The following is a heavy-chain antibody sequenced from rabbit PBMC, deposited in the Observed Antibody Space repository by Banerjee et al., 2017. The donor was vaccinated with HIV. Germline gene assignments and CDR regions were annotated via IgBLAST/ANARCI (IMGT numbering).Heavy chain of an antibody. CDR1: GFSFSSNW. V-gene: IGHV1S45*01. CDR3: ARDLPTVVGWNFKL. D-gene: IGHD1-1*01. Sequence: LEESGGGLVKPGGTLTLTCTVSGFSFSSNWICWVRQAPGKGLEWIACIDTNDGDTDYANWPKGRFTISRTSSTTVTLQMTSLTAADTATYFCARDLPTVVGWNFKLWGQGTLVTVS. J-gene: IGHJ4*01. CDR2: IDTNDGDT.